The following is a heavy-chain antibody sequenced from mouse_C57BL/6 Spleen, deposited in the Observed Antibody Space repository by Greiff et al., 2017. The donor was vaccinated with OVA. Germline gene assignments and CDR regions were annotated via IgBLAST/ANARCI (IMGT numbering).Heavy chain of an antibody. V-gene: IGHV3-6*01. J-gene: IGHJ2*01. Sequence: VQLKQSGPGLVKPSQSLSLTCSVTGYSFTSCYYWNWIRQFPGNKLEWMGYISYDGSNNYNPTLKNRTTITRDTSKNQFFLKFNSVTTEDTATYYCARSYDGYYVDYWGQGTTLTVSS. CDR3: ARSYDGYYVDY. D-gene: IGHD2-3*01. CDR2: ISYDGSN. CDR1: GYSFTSCYY.